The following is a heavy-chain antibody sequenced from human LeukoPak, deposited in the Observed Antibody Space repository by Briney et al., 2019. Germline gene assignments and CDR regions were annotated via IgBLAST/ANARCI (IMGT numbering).Heavy chain of an antibody. Sequence: SETLSLTCTVSGGSISNYYWNWIRQPPGKGLEWIGYIYYRGSTNYNPSLKSRVTISVDTSKNQFSLKLSSATATDTAMYYCARGDDYKSTLFDYWGQGTLVTVSS. CDR3: ARGDDYKSTLFDY. D-gene: IGHD5-12*01. V-gene: IGHV4-59*01. CDR1: GGSISNYY. J-gene: IGHJ4*02. CDR2: IYYRGST.